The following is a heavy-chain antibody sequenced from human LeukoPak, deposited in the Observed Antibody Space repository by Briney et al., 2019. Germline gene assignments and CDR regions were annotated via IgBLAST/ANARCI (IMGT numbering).Heavy chain of an antibody. D-gene: IGHD6-19*01. V-gene: IGHV3-23*01. CDR2: ISGSGGST. CDR3: AKVDRRQQWLVPGFVYYGMDV. Sequence: GSLRLSCAASGFTFSSYAMSWVRQAPGKGLEWVSAISGSGGSTYYADSVKGRFTISRDNSKNTLYLQMNSLRAEDTAVYYCAKVDRRQQWLVPGFVYYGMDVWGQGTTVTVSS. CDR1: GFTFSSYA. J-gene: IGHJ6*02.